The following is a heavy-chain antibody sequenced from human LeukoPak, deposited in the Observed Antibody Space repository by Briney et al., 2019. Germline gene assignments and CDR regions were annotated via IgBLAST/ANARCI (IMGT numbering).Heavy chain of an antibody. Sequence: PGGSLRLSCAGSGFTFSSYSMSWVRQAPGKGLEWVAGISDSGGSTNYADSVRGRFTISRDNPKNTLYLQMNRLRAEDTAVYFCAKRGVVIRVILVGFHKQAYYFDSWGQGALVTVSS. CDR1: GFTFSSYS. CDR3: AKRGVVIRVILVGFHKQAYYFDS. V-gene: IGHV3-23*01. J-gene: IGHJ4*02. D-gene: IGHD3-22*01. CDR2: ISDSGGST.